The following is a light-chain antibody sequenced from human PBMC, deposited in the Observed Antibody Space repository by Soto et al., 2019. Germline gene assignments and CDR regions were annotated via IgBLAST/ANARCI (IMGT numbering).Light chain of an antibody. CDR1: QSVTSNY. Sequence: EIVLTQSPGTLSLSPGERVTLSCRASQSVTSNYLAWYQQKPGQAPRLLMYAASTRATGIPDRFSGSGSGTDSTLTISRLEPEDFAVYSCQQYGGSPLTFGGGTKVAIK. CDR2: AAS. J-gene: IGKJ4*01. CDR3: QQYGGSPLT. V-gene: IGKV3-20*01.